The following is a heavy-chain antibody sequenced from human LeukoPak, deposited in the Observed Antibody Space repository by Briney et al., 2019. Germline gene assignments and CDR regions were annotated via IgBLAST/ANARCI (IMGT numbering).Heavy chain of an antibody. J-gene: IGHJ4*02. CDR1: GGTFSSYA. Sequence: ASVKVSCKASGGTFSSYAISWVRQAPGQGLEWMGGIIPIFGTTNYAQKFQGRVTITADESTSTAYMELSSLRSEDTAVYYCARGNGGYYGSGSYFDYWGQGTLVTVSS. CDR2: IIPIFGTT. CDR3: ARGNGGYYGSGSYFDY. V-gene: IGHV1-69*13. D-gene: IGHD3-10*01.